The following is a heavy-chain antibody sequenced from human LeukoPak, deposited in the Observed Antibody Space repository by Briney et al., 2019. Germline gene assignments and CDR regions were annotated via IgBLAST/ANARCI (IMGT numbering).Heavy chain of an antibody. D-gene: IGHD3-22*01. V-gene: IGHV3-23*01. CDR3: AIMHGYYDGSGYWVQ. J-gene: IGHJ4*02. Sequence: GGSLRLSCAASGFTFSSYAMSWVRQAPGKGLEWVSFITTSGGSTSYADSVEGRFTISRDNPRNTLYMQMNSLRDEDTAVYYCAIMHGYYDGSGYWVQWGQGTLVSVSS. CDR1: GFTFSSYA. CDR2: ITTSGGST.